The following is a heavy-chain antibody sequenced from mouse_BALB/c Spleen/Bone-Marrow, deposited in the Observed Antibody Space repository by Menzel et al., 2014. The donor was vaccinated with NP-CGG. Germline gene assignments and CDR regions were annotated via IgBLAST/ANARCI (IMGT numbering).Heavy chain of an antibody. D-gene: IGHD2-4*01. V-gene: IGHV3-2*02. CDR3: ARSSSYDYDVGFAY. Sequence: VQLQQSGPGLVKPSQSLSLPCIVTGYSITRDYACNWIRQFPGNKLEWIGYISYSGSTTYNPSLESRISITRDTSKNQFFLQLNSVTTEDTATYYCARSSSYDYDVGFAYWGQGTLVTVSA. J-gene: IGHJ3*01. CDR2: ISYSGST. CDR1: GYSITRDYA.